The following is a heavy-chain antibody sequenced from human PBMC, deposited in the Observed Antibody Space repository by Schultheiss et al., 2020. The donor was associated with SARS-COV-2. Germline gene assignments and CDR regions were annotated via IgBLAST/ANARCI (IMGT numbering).Heavy chain of an antibody. V-gene: IGHV3-33*01. CDR2: IWFDGTNK. J-gene: IGHJ4*02. CDR3: ARDGETHYYYDSSGYLDY. Sequence: GESLKISCAASGFTFSSYGMHWVRQAPGKGLEWVAIIWFDGTNKFYADSVKGRFTISRDNSKNTLYLQMNSLRAEDTAVYYCARDGETHYYYDSSGYLDYWGQGTLVTVSS. D-gene: IGHD3-22*01. CDR1: GFTFSSYG.